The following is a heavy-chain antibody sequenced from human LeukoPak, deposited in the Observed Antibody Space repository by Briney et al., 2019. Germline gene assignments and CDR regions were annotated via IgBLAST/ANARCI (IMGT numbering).Heavy chain of an antibody. CDR2: TYYRSKWYS. J-gene: IGHJ2*01. D-gene: IGHD3-22*01. Sequence: SQTLSLTCVISGDSVSSNSAAWNWIRQSPSRGLEWLGRTYYRSKWYSDYAFSVKSRIIINPDTSRNQFSLQLNSVTPEDTAVYYCTRDRESSGYSRDISHWYFDLWGRGTLVTVSS. V-gene: IGHV6-1*01. CDR1: GDSVSSNSAA. CDR3: TRDRESSGYSRDISHWYFDL.